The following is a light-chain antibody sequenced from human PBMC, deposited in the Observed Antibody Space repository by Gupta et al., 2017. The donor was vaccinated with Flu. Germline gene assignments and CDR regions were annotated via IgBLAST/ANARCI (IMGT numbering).Light chain of an antibody. CDR3: CSSAGISTVG. J-gene: IGLJ3*02. Sequence: GQSITISCTGTSSDVGSYNLVSWYQQHPDKAPKLMIYEGSKRPSGVSNRVSGSKSANTESLPISGLQAEDDAYSDCCSSAGISTVGFGGGTKLTVL. CDR1: SSDVGSYNL. CDR2: EGS. V-gene: IGLV2-23*01.